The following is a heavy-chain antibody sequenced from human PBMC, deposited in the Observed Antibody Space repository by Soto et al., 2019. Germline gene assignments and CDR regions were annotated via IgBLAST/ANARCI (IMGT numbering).Heavy chain of an antibody. CDR1: GFTFSGYS. J-gene: IGHJ6*02. CDR2: ISSSSSYI. Sequence: GGSLRLSCAASGFTFSGYSMNWVRQAPGKGLEWVSSISSSSSYIYYADSVKGRFTISRDNAKNSLYLQMNSLRAEDTAVYYCAXDLYDFWSGRPLYGMDVWGQGTTVTVSS. V-gene: IGHV3-21*01. CDR3: AXDLYDFWSGRPLYGMDV. D-gene: IGHD3-3*01.